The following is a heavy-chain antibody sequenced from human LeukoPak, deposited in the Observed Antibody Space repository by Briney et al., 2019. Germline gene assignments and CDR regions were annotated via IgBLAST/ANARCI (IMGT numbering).Heavy chain of an antibody. J-gene: IGHJ4*02. CDR2: VNTNTGNP. V-gene: IGHV7-4-1*02. CDR1: GYTFTDYA. CDR3: ASCNDSSGYFAY. D-gene: IGHD3-22*01. Sequence: ASVKVSCKPSGYTFTDYAINWVRQAPGQGLEYMGWVNTNTGNPTYAQGFTGRFVFFSDSSVSTAYLQITSLKADDSAIYFCASCNDSSGYFAYWGQGTLVTVSS.